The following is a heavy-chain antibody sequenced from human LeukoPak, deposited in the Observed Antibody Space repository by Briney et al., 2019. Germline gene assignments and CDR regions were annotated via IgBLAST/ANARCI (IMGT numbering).Heavy chain of an antibody. D-gene: IGHD3-3*01. CDR2: IRGKADSYAT. V-gene: IGHV3-73*01. CDR3: TLSSGTYN. J-gene: IGHJ4*02. Sequence: GGSLRLSCAASGLTFSGSAMHWVRQASGKGLEWVGRIRGKADSYATAYAASVKGRFTISRDDSKNTAYLQMHSLKTEDTAVYYCTLSSGTYNWGQGTLVTVSS. CDR1: GLTFSGSA.